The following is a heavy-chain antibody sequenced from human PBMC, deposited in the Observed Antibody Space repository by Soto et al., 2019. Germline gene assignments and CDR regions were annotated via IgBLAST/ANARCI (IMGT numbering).Heavy chain of an antibody. CDR1: GDSVSSNSAA. CDR3: ARAPSGGWYFDL. J-gene: IGHJ2*01. CDR2: TYYRYNWYN. V-gene: IGHV6-1*01. Sequence: QGQLQQSGPGLVKPSQPLSLTCAISGDSVSSNSAAWNWIRQSPSRVLEWLGRTYYRYNWYNDYAVSVKTRITLTPDTAKNQFSLQLNSVTPEDTAVYYCARAPSGGWYFDLWGRGTLVTVSS. D-gene: IGHD2-15*01.